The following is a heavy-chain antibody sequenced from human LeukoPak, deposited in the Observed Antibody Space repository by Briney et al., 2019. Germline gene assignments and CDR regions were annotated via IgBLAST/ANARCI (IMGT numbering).Heavy chain of an antibody. CDR2: IGSSGCST. CDR3: AKVFRDGYNYPFDY. D-gene: IGHD5-24*01. CDR1: GFTLSNYA. Sequence: PGGSLRLSCSASGFTLSNYAMNWVRPAPGKGLDWVSTIGSSGCSTYYAHSVKGRFTISRDNSKNTLYLQMNSLRAEDTAVYYCAKVFRDGYNYPFDYWGQGTLVTVSS. J-gene: IGHJ4*02. V-gene: IGHV3-23*01.